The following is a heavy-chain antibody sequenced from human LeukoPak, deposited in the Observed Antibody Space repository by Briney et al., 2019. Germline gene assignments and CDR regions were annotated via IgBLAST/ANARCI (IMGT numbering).Heavy chain of an antibody. CDR2: IIPILGIA. V-gene: IGHV1-69*04. CDR3: ARDPSEDYYDSSGYYYYFDY. Sequence: GASVKVSCKASGYTFTSYYMHWVRQAPGQGLEWMGRIIPILGIANYAQKFQGRVTITADKSTSTAYMELSSLRSEDTAVYYCARDPSEDYYDSSGYYYYFDYWGQGTLVTVSS. D-gene: IGHD3-22*01. J-gene: IGHJ4*02. CDR1: GYTFTSYY.